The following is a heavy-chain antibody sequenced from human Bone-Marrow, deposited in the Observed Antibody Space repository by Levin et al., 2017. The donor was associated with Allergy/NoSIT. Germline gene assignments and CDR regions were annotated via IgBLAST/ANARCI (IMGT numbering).Heavy chain of an antibody. CDR2: ISNTGGHI. Sequence: PGGSLRLSCTTSGFTYSSYSMSWVRQAPGKGLEWVSSISNTGGHIYYADSVKGRFTISRDNSKNTLYLQMNSLRAEDTALYYCAKHFYLAGSFYITCPFDAWGHGTLVTVSS. CDR3: AKHFYLAGSFYITCPFDA. D-gene: IGHD3-10*01. V-gene: IGHV3-23*01. CDR1: GFTYSSYS. J-gene: IGHJ5*01.